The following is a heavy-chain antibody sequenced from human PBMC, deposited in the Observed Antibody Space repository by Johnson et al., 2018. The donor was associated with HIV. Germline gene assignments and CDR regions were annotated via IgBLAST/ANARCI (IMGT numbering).Heavy chain of an antibody. Sequence: VQLLESGGGLVQPGGSLRLSCAASGFTVSSNYMSWVRQAPGKGLEWVSVIFSGGTTYYADSVKGRFTISRDNSKNTLYLQMNSLRAEDTAVDYCARACRDGYTCDAFDIWGQGTMVTVSA. D-gene: IGHD5-24*01. CDR1: GFTVSSNY. CDR3: ARACRDGYTCDAFDI. CDR2: IFSGGTT. J-gene: IGHJ3*02. V-gene: IGHV3-66*01.